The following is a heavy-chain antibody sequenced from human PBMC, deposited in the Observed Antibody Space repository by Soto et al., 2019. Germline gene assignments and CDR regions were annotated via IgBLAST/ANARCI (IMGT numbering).Heavy chain of an antibody. CDR3: ASWHLREHAYDI. D-gene: IGHD4-17*01. CDR2: LYDVDGT. J-gene: IGHJ3*02. CDR1: GFTFGDYA. Sequence: PGGSLRLSCTASGFTFGDYAMSWVRQAPGKGLEWVSALYDVDGTYYADSVKGRFTTSADSSKTIVYLQMNGLRPDDTAVYYCASWHLREHAYDIWGQGTAVTVSS. V-gene: IGHV3-23*01.